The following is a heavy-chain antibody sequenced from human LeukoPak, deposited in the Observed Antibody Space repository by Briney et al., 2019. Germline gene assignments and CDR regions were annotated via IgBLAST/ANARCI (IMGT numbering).Heavy chain of an antibody. CDR2: IYYSGST. D-gene: IGHD1-26*01. CDR3: ARDHYSGSYFDY. J-gene: IGHJ4*02. V-gene: IGHV4-59*01. CDR1: GGSISSYY. Sequence: SETLSLTCTVSGGSISSYYWSWIRQPPGKGLEWIGYIYYSGSTNYNPSLKSRVPISVDTSKNQFSLKLSSVTAADTAVYYCARDHYSGSYFDYWGQGTLVTVSS.